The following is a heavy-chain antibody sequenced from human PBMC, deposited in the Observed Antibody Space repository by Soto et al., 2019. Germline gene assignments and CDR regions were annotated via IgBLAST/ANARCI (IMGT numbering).Heavy chain of an antibody. J-gene: IGHJ4*02. CDR2: TYYRSNWRH. CDR1: GDSVSSNTAA. CDR3: ARGVAGSGFDL. V-gene: IGHV6-1*01. D-gene: IGHD6-19*01. Sequence: SQTLSLTCAISGDSVSSNTAAWNWIRSSPTRGLEWLGRTYYRSNWRHDYAVSVKSRVTVNPDTSKNHFSLQLNSVTPDDTAVYYCARGVAGSGFDLWGQGTLVTVSS.